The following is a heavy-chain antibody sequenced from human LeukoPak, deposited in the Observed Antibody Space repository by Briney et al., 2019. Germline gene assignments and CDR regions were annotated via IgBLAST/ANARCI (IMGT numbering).Heavy chain of an antibody. V-gene: IGHV3-23*01. D-gene: IGHD6-25*01. CDR1: GFTFSNYA. Sequence: GGSLRLSCAASGFTFSNYAMSWVRQAPGKGLEWVSSISSSGSSTYYADSVKGRFTVSRDDAKNSLYLQMNSLRVEDTAVYYCAREHSSSGWGYFDYWGQGTLVTVSS. CDR2: ISSSGSST. J-gene: IGHJ4*02. CDR3: AREHSSSGWGYFDY.